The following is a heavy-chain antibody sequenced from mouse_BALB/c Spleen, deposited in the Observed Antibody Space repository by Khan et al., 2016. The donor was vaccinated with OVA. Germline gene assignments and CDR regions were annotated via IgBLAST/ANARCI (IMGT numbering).Heavy chain of an antibody. CDR3: ASKNYCSYAMDY. CDR1: GYSITSGYA. V-gene: IGHV3-2*02. J-gene: IGHJ4*01. D-gene: IGHD1-1*01. CDR2: ISYSGST. Sequence: EVQLQESGPGLVKPSQSLSLTCTVTGYSITSGYAWNWIRQFPGNKLEWMGYISYSGSTSYNPSLRSRISITRDTSKNQFFLQLNSVNTEDTATYCCASKNYCSYAMDYWGQGTSVTVSS.